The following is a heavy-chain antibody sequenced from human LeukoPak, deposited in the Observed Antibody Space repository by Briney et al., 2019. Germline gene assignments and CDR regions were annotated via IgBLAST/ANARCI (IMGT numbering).Heavy chain of an antibody. CDR1: GFTVSSTY. D-gene: IGHD6-13*01. Sequence: GGSLRLSCAASGFTVSSTYMSWVRQAPGKGLEWVSVLYSGGTTYYADSVKGRFTISRDNSKNTLYLQMNSLRAEDTAVYYCARDSNYDYWGQGTLDTVSS. CDR2: LYSGGTT. V-gene: IGHV3-66*02. CDR3: ARDSNYDY. J-gene: IGHJ4*02.